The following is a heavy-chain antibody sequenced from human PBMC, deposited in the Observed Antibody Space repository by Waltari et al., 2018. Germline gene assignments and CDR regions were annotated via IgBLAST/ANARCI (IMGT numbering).Heavy chain of an antibody. J-gene: IGHJ4*02. CDR1: VFTFSRSW. CDR3: AAESHSYGYFNY. V-gene: IGHV3-7*01. CDR2: IQQNGSEK. D-gene: IGHD5-18*01. Sequence: EVQLVESGGDLVQPGGSLRLSCAASVFTFSRSWMTWVRQAPGKGLEWVGNIQQNGSEKWYADSVRGRFTIARDNAMNSLYLQMNSLRVEDTAVYYCAAESHSYGYFNYWGQGTLLTVSS.